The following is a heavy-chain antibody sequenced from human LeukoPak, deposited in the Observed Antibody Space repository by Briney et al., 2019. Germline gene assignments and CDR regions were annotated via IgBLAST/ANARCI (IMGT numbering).Heavy chain of an antibody. Sequence: GGSLRLSCAASGFTFSSYWMHWVRQAPGKGLVWVSRINSDGSSTSYADSVKGRFTISRDNAKNTLYLQMNSLRAEDTAVYYCAREGYDFWSGYLYYFDYWGQGTLVTVSS. CDR2: INSDGSST. D-gene: IGHD3-3*01. CDR3: AREGYDFWSGYLYYFDY. CDR1: GFTFSSYW. V-gene: IGHV3-74*01. J-gene: IGHJ4*02.